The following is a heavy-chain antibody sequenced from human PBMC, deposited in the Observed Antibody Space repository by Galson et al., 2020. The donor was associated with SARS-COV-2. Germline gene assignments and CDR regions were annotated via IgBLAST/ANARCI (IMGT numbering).Heavy chain of an antibody. CDR1: GFTFSSYG. V-gene: IGHV3-33*01. Sequence: GGSLRLSCAASGFTFSSYGMHWVRQAPGKGLEWVAVIWYDGSNKYYADSVKGRFTISRDNSKNTLYLQMNSLRAEDTAAYYCARAHYGAYYFGMDVWGQGTTVTVSS. J-gene: IGHJ6*02. CDR3: ARAHYGAYYFGMDV. D-gene: IGHD4-17*01. CDR2: IWYDGSNK.